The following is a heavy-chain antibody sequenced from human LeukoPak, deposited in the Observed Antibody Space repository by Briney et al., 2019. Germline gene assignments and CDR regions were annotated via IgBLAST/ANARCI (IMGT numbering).Heavy chain of an antibody. D-gene: IGHD2-2*01. CDR2: LSGSGYNT. Sequence: GGSLRLSYAAPGFTFSSHALSWVRQAPGKGLEWVSSLSGSGYNTYYADSVKGRFTISRDNSKNTVYLQMNSLRAEDTAVYYCAKDPYGTRYFDYWGQGTLVTVSS. CDR3: AKDPYGTRYFDY. V-gene: IGHV3-23*01. CDR1: GFTFSSHA. J-gene: IGHJ4*02.